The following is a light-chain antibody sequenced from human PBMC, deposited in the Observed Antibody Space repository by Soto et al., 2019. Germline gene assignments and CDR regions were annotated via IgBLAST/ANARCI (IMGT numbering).Light chain of an antibody. CDR3: LHHGSSLWT. Sequence: EIVLSQSPGTLSLSPGERATLSCRASQSVGSRLAWYQQKPGQAPRLLISGSSSRATGIPDRFSGSGSGTDFTLTISRLEPEDFAMYYCLHHGSSLWTFGQGTKVDI. J-gene: IGKJ1*01. CDR2: GSS. CDR1: QSVGSR. V-gene: IGKV3-20*01.